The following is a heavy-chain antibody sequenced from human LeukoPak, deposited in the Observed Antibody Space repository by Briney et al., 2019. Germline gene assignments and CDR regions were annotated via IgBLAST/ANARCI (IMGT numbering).Heavy chain of an antibody. CDR3: ARVIYYYYYMDG. D-gene: IGHD3-22*01. V-gene: IGHV3-48*03. CDR2: IVSSGSTI. J-gene: IGHJ6*03. Sequence: PGGSLRLSCAASGFTFSSYEMNWVRQAPGKGLGWVSYIVSSGSTIYYADSVKGRFTISRDNAKNSLYLQMTSLRAEDTAVYYCARVIYYYYYMDGWGKGTTVTVSS. CDR1: GFTFSSYE.